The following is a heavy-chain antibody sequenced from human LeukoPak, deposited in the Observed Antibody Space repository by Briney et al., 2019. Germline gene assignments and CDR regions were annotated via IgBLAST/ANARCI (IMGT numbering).Heavy chain of an antibody. CDR1: GGSISSGGYY. CDR2: IYYSGST. V-gene: IGHV4-31*03. CDR3: ARDTYYYDSYWYFDL. D-gene: IGHD3-22*01. J-gene: IGHJ2*01. Sequence: PSETLSLTCTVSGGSISSGGYYWSWIRQHPVKGLEWIGYIYYSGSTYYNPSLKSRVTISVDTSKNQFSLKLSSVTAADTAVYYCARDTYYYDSYWYFDLWGRGTLVTVSS.